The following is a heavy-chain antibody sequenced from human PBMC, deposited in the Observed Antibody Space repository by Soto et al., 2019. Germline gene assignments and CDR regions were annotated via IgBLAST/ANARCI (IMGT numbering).Heavy chain of an antibody. CDR2: IYYSGST. CDR1: GGSISSGDYY. J-gene: IGHJ5*02. V-gene: IGHV4-30-4*01. Sequence: TCTVSGGSISSGDYYWSWIRQPPGKGLEWIGYIYYSGSTFYNPSLKSRVTISVDTSKNQFSLKLSSVPAADTAVYYCARERPDGARLDPWGQGTLVTVAS. CDR3: ARERPDGARLDP. D-gene: IGHD6-6*01.